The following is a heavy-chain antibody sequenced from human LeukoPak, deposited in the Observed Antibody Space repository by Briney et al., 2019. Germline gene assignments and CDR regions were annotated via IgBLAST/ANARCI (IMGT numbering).Heavy chain of an antibody. CDR2: TYYRSKWYN. CDR1: GDSVSSNSAA. J-gene: IGHJ4*02. CDR3: ARERATSGWSQNAFDY. V-gene: IGHV6-1*01. Sequence: SQTLSLTCAISGDSVSSNSAAWNWIRQSPSRGLEWLGRTYYRSKWYNDNALSLKSRVTINPDTSKNQFSLHLNSVTPEDTAVYYCARERATSGWSQNAFDYWGQGTLVTVSS. D-gene: IGHD6-19*01.